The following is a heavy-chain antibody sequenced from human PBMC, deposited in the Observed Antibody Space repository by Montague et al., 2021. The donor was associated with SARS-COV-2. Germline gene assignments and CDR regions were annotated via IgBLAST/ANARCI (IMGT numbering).Heavy chain of an antibody. V-gene: IGHV4-59*12. CDR2: VFLSGSI. Sequence: SETLSLTCTVSGGSFSTYYWTWVRQPPKKGLEWIGNVFLSGSINCNPSLKSRVSMSVDTSKNQFFLVLNSVTPADTAVYYCARAQPRSMDFWGQGTLVTVSS. J-gene: IGHJ4*02. CDR3: ARAQPRSMDF. CDR1: GGSFSTYY.